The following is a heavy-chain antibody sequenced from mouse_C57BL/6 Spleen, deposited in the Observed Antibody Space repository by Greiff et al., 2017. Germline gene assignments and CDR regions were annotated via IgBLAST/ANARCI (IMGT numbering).Heavy chain of an antibody. Sequence: EVKLVESGGGLVKPGGSLKLSCAASGFTFSDYGMHWVRQAPEKGLEWVAYISSGSSTIYYADTVKGRFTISRDNAKNTLFLQMTSLRSEDTAMYDCARTIITTVVADYWGQGTTLTVAS. J-gene: IGHJ2*01. CDR2: ISSGSSTI. CDR1: GFTFSDYG. V-gene: IGHV5-17*01. D-gene: IGHD1-1*01. CDR3: ARTIITTVVADY.